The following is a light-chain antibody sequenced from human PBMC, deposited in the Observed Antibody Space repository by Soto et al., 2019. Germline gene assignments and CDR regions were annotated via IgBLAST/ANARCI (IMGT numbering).Light chain of an antibody. J-gene: IGKJ1*01. CDR1: QSVSSNY. V-gene: IGKV3-20*01. CDR2: GAS. Sequence: EIVLTQSPDTLSLSPGERATLSCRTSQSVSSNYLAWYQQKPAQAPRLLIYGASSRATGIPDRFSGSGSGTDFTLTISSLQSEDFAVYFCQQYHIWPSWTFGQGTKVDIK. CDR3: QQYHIWPSWT.